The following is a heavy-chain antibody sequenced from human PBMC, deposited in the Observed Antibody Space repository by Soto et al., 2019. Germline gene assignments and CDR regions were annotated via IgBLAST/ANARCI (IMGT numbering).Heavy chain of an antibody. CDR2: LSRRGNTI. D-gene: IGHD6-19*01. V-gene: IGHV3-11*01. CDR3: ANRIGSYEAVAFDM. CDR1: GFTFGDYE. J-gene: IGHJ3*02. Sequence: QVQLVESGGGLVQPGGSLRLSCAASGFTFGDYEMSWIRQAAGKGPEWVSFLSRRGNTIYYADSVKGRFSISRNNAENSLYLQMETLRVKDTATYFLANRIGSYEAVAFDMWGQGTMV.